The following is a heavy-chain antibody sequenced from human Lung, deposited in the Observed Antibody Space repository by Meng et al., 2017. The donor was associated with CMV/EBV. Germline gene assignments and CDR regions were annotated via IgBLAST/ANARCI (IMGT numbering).Heavy chain of an antibody. V-gene: IGHV3-7*01. J-gene: IGHJ4*02. CDR1: GFTFSTDW. Sequence: GESLKISCAASGFTFSTDWMTWVRQAPGKGLEWVANINPDGSAKYYVDSVKGRSTISRDNTMNSLYLEMNSLRAEDTAVYYCARSSSGWGQGTLVTVSS. CDR3: ARSSSG. D-gene: IGHD6-6*01. CDR2: INPDGSAK.